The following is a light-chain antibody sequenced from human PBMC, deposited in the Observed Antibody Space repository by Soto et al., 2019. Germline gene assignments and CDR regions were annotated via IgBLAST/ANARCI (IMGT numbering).Light chain of an antibody. CDR2: DVS. Sequence: QSVLTQPASVSGSPGQSITISCTGTSSDVGGYNYVSWYQQHPGKAPKLMIYDVSNRPSGVSDRFSGSKSGNTASLTISGLQAEDEADYYCSSYTSSSTLYVFGTGTKLHRP. V-gene: IGLV2-14*01. CDR1: SSDVGGYNY. J-gene: IGLJ1*01. CDR3: SSYTSSSTLYV.